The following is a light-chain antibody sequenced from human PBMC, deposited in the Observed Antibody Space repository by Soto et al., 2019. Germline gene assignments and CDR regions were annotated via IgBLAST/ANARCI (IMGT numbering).Light chain of an antibody. V-gene: IGLV2-11*01. CDR3: CSYAGSGPYV. CDR2: DVS. J-gene: IGLJ1*01. CDR1: SRDVGGYNY. Sequence: QSVLTQPRSVSGSPGQSVTISCTGTSRDVGGYNYVSWYQQHPGKAPKLMIYDVSKRPSGVPDRGSGSTSGNTASLTISGLQAEDEADYYCCSYAGSGPYVFGTGTKLTVL.